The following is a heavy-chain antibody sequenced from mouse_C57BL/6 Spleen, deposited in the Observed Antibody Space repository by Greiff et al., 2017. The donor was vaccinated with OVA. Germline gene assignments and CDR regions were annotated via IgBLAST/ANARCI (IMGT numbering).Heavy chain of an antibody. V-gene: IGHV1-82*01. CDR2: IYPGDGDT. CDR3: ARGLRSGYLDY. CDR1: GYAFSSSW. J-gene: IGHJ2*01. Sequence: VQLQQSGPELVKPGASVKISCKASGYAFSSSWMNWVQQRPGKGLEWIGRIYPGDGDTNYNGKFKGKATLTADKSSSTAYMQLSSLTSEDSAVYFCARGLRSGYLDYWGQGTTLTVSS. D-gene: IGHD1-1*01.